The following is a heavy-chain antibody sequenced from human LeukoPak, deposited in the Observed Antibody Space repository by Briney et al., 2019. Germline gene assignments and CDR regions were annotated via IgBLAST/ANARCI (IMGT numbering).Heavy chain of an antibody. J-gene: IGHJ4*02. CDR1: GFTFSSNA. D-gene: IGHD6-13*01. Sequence: PGGSLRLSCAASGFTFSSNAMSWVRQAPGKGLEWVAVIWYDGSNKYYADSVKGRFPISRDNSKTTLYLQMNSLRAEDTAVYSCAKALNGALAAAGTICCSGSDYWGQGTLVTVSS. CDR2: IWYDGSNK. CDR3: AKALNGALAAAGTICCSGSDY. V-gene: IGHV3-33*06.